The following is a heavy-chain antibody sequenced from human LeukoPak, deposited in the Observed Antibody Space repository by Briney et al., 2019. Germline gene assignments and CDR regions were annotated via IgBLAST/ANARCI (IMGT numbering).Heavy chain of an antibody. CDR1: GFTFSYCV. D-gene: IGHD3-22*01. V-gene: IGHV3-30*04. J-gene: IGHJ4*02. CDR3: ARGNYYDSRGFSVTEH. CDR2: ISRDGTA. Sequence: GGSLRLSCATSGFTFSYCVFHWVRQAPGKGLDWVAAISRDGTAYYADSVKGRFTVSRDTSEDTVFLQMVSLGLEDTAVYYCARGNYYDSRGFSVTEHWGQGTLVSVSS.